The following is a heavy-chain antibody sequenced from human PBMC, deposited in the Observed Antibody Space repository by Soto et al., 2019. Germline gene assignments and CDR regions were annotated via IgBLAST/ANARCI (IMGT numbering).Heavy chain of an antibody. CDR2: ISYDGSNK. V-gene: IGHV3-30*04. CDR3: AREIVEMATINAFDI. J-gene: IGHJ3*02. D-gene: IGHD5-12*01. Sequence: GGSLRLSCAASGFTFSSYAMHWVRQAPGKGLEWVAVISYDGSNKYYADSVKGRFTISRDNSKNTLYLQMNSLRAEDTAVYYCAREIVEMATINAFDIWGQGTMVTVSS. CDR1: GFTFSSYA.